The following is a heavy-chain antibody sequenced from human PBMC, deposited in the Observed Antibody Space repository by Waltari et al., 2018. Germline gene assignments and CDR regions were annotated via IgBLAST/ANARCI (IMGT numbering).Heavy chain of an antibody. CDR2: ISSSTTYI. CDR3: VSGGWGFYFDY. D-gene: IGHD7-27*01. J-gene: IGHJ4*02. Sequence: EVQLVESGGGLVKPGGSLRLSCGASGFGFSRYSMNWVRQAPGKGLEWVSSISSSTTYIHYADSVKGRFTISRDNAKNSLYLQMNSLRVEDTAVYYCVSGGWGFYFDYWGQGTVVTVSS. V-gene: IGHV3-21*01. CDR1: GFGFSRYS.